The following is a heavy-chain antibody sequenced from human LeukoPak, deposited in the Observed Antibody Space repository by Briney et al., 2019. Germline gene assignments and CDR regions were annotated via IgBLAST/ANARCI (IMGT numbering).Heavy chain of an antibody. CDR2: INPSGGST. V-gene: IGHV1-46*01. D-gene: IGHD6-13*01. Sequence: GASVKVSCKASGYTFTSYYMHWVRQAPGQGLEWMGIINPSGGSTSYAQKFQGRVTMTRDTSTSTVYMELSSLRSEDTAVYYCARVPHGAAGTLYGMDVWGQGTTVTVSS. CDR3: ARVPHGAAGTLYGMDV. J-gene: IGHJ6*02. CDR1: GYTFTSYY.